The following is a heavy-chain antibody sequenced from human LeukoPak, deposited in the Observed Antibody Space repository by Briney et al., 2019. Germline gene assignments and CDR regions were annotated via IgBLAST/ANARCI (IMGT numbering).Heavy chain of an antibody. J-gene: IGHJ4*02. Sequence: SQTLSLTCAVSGGSISSGGYSWSWIRQPPGKGLEWIGYIYHSGSTYYNPSLKSRVTISVDRSKNQFSLRLSSVTAADTAVYYCARGKGDYRADYFDYWGQGTLVTVSS. CDR2: IYHSGST. D-gene: IGHD4-11*01. CDR1: GGSISSGGYS. CDR3: ARGKGDYRADYFDY. V-gene: IGHV4-30-2*01.